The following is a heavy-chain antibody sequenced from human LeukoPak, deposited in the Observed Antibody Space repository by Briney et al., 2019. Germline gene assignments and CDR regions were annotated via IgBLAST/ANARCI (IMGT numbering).Heavy chain of an antibody. J-gene: IGHJ4*02. CDR1: GLSLSSYG. CDR3: TKQTAVEGGYYHY. CDR2: SSGSGGST. D-gene: IGHD5-18*01. V-gene: IGHV3-23*01. Sequence: GESLRLSCIGSGLSLSSYGMSWVRQAPGKGLEWVSSSSGSGGSTYYADSVKGRFTISRDSSENTLYLKMSSLRFEDTAVYFCTKQTAVEGGYYHYWGQGTLVSVSS.